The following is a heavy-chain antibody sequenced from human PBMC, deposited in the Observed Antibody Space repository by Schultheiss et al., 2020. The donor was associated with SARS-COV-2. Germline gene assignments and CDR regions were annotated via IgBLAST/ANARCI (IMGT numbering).Heavy chain of an antibody. V-gene: IGHV3-15*01. CDR2: IKSKTDGGTT. CDR3: TTDFWSGYSGLSDY. Sequence: GGSLRLSCAASGFTFSNAWMSWVRQAPGKGLEWVGRIKSKTDGGTTDYAAPVKGRFTISRDDSKNTLYLQMNSLKTEDTAVYYCTTDFWSGYSGLSDYWGQGTLVTVSS. CDR1: GFTFSNAW. D-gene: IGHD3-3*01. J-gene: IGHJ4*02.